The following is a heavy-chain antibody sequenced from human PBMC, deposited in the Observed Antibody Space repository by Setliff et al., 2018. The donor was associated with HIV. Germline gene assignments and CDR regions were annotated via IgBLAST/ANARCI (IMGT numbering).Heavy chain of an antibody. D-gene: IGHD4-17*01. CDR3: ARTDYGGNSGGNYFDY. V-gene: IGHV1-46*02. CDR1: GYIFNRHY. Sequence: ASVKVSCKASGYIFNRHYVHWVRQAPGEGLEWMGIVNPSGGSTNYAQKFQGRVTMTRDTSTSTVYMELRSLRSDDTAVYYCARTDYGGNSGGNYFDYWGQGSLVTVSS. J-gene: IGHJ4*02. CDR2: VNPSGGST.